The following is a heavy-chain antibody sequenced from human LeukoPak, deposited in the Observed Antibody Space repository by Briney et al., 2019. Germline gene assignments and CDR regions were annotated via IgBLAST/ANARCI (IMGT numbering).Heavy chain of an antibody. D-gene: IGHD3-22*01. Sequence: PGGSLRLSCAGFGFTFNTYGMSWVRQAPGKGLEWVSAISGSGGSTYYADSVKGRFTISRDNSKNTLYLQMNSLRAEDTAVYYCAKMVVITWGEFDPWGQGTLVTVSS. CDR2: ISGSGGST. V-gene: IGHV3-23*01. CDR3: AKMVVITWGEFDP. CDR1: GFTFNTYG. J-gene: IGHJ5*02.